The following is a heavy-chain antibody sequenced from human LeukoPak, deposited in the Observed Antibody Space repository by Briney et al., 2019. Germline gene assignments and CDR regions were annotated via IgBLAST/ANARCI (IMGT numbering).Heavy chain of an antibody. Sequence: GGSLRLSCAASGFTFSTYSMNWVRQAPGKGLEWVSSISKSSAYIYFADSVRGRFTTPRDNAKNSLYLQMNSLRAEDTAVYYCARVHCSGTSCGMDVWGQGTTVTVSS. D-gene: IGHD2-2*01. CDR1: GFTFSTYS. CDR2: ISKSSAYI. V-gene: IGHV3-21*01. J-gene: IGHJ6*02. CDR3: ARVHCSGTSCGMDV.